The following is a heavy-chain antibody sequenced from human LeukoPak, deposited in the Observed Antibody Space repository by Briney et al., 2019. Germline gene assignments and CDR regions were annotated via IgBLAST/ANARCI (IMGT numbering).Heavy chain of an antibody. CDR1: GGSFSGYY. J-gene: IGHJ5*02. CDR2: INHSGST. Sequence: SETLSLTCAVYGGSFSGYYWSWIRQPPGKGLEWIGEINHSGSTNYNPSLKRRVTISVEKSKKKFSLKRRSMAAADTAVYFCVRGGGTVITPWFDPWGQGTLVTVSS. V-gene: IGHV4-34*01. CDR3: VRGGGTVITPWFDP. D-gene: IGHD2/OR15-2a*01.